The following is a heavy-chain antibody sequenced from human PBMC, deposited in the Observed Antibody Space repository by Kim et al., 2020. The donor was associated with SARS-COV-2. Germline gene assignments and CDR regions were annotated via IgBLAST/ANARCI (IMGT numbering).Heavy chain of an antibody. J-gene: IGHJ4*01. CDR2: ISSNSGHT. CDR3: PPYYDSNSYRGQWD. CDR1: GYSFSNYG. V-gene: IGHV1-18*01. D-gene: IGHD3-22*01. Sequence: ASVKVSCKASGYSFSNYGLVWARQAPGQGLEWMGWISSNSGHTKYAQNVQGRVTLTTDTSTNTGYMELSSLRSDDTAVYYCPPYYDSNSYRGQWDWGQGTPVTVSS.